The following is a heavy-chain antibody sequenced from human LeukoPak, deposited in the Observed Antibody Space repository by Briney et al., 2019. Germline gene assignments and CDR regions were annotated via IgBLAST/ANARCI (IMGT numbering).Heavy chain of an antibody. D-gene: IGHD2-2*01. J-gene: IGHJ4*02. CDR1: GYKFTSYS. CDR3: ARDPDCISANCYFAHYDY. Sequence: ASVKVSCKASGYKFTSYSISWVRQAPGQGLEWMGWISAYNGNTDYAQKLQGRVTMTTDTSTSTAYMELRSLRSDDTAVYYCARDPDCISANCYFAHYDYWGQGTLVTVSS. CDR2: ISAYNGNT. V-gene: IGHV1-18*01.